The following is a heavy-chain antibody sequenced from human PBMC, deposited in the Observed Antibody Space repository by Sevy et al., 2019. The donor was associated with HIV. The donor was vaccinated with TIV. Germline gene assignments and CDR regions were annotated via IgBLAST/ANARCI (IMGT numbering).Heavy chain of an antibody. V-gene: IGHV3-7*01. J-gene: IGHJ4*02. Sequence: GGSLRLSCAASGFTFSSSWMAWVRQTPGKGLEWVATIKNDGTEKYYVDSVKGRHTISRDNANNSLYLQMNRLRADDTAIYYCARDPGWGAIDYWGQGILVTVS. D-gene: IGHD3-16*01. CDR1: GFTFSSSW. CDR3: ARDPGWGAIDY. CDR2: IKNDGTEK.